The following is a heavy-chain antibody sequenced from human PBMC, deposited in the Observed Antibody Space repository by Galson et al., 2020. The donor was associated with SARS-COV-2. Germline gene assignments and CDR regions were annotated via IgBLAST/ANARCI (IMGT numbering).Heavy chain of an antibody. CDR2: ISAYNGNT. CDR1: GYTFTSYG. D-gene: IGHD3-3*01. J-gene: IGHJ5*02. CDR3: ARESSATRITIFGVVIPWFDP. V-gene: IGHV1-18*04. Sequence: ASVKVSCKASGYTFTSYGISWVRQAPGQGLEWMGWISAYNGNTNYAQKLQGRGTMTTDTSTSTAYMELRSLRSDDTAVYYCARESSATRITIFGVVIPWFDPWGQGTLVTVSS.